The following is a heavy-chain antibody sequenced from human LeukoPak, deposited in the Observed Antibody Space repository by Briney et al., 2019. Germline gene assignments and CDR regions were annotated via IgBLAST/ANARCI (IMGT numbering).Heavy chain of an antibody. V-gene: IGHV4-38-2*02. CDR1: GYSISSGYY. CDR3: ASLRSGYYYMDV. J-gene: IGHJ6*03. CDR2: IYHSGST. Sequence: SETLSLTCTASGYSISSGYYWGWIRQPPGKGLEWIGSIYHSGSTYYNPSLKSRVTISVDTSKNQLSLKLSSVTAADTAVYYCASLRSGYYYMDVWGKGTTVTVSS.